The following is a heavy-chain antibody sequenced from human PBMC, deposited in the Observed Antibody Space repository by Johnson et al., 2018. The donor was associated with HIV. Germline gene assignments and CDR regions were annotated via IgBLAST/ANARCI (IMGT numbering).Heavy chain of an antibody. CDR3: ARDPGWRGSYGSAFDI. CDR1: GFTFSNYD. D-gene: IGHD3-10*01. V-gene: IGHV3-30-3*01. CDR2: ISYDGSNK. J-gene: IGHJ3*02. Sequence: QVQLVESGGGLVQPGGSLRLSCAASGFTFSNYDMHWVRQAPGKGLEWVAVISYDGSNKYYADSVKGRFTISRDNSKNTLYLQMNSLRAEDTAVYYCARDPGWRGSYGSAFDIWGQGTMVIVSS.